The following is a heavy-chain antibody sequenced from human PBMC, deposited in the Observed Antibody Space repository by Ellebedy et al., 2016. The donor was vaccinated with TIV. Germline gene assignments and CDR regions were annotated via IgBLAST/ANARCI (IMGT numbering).Heavy chain of an antibody. V-gene: IGHV1-69*13. CDR2: IIPIFGTA. D-gene: IGHD5-18*01. CDR1: GGTFSSYA. CDR3: ARVTDTAMATLDY. J-gene: IGHJ4*02. Sequence: SVKVSCKASGGTFSSYAISWVRQAPGQGLEWMGGIIPIFGTANYAQKFQGRVTITADESTSTAYMELSSLRSEDMAVYYCARVTDTAMATLDYWGQGTLVTVSS.